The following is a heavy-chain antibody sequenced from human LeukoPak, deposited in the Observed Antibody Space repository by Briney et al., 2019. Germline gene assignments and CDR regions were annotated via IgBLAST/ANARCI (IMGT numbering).Heavy chain of an antibody. CDR1: GGSITNYY. J-gene: IGHJ4*02. Sequence: SETLSLTCTVSGGSITNYYWTWIRQPPGKGLEWIGYIHYSGSTNYNPSLKSRVTISVDTSKNQFSLKLSSVTAADTAVYYCATKLGSGGYYSEPIPTIDYWGQGTLVTVSS. D-gene: IGHD3-22*01. CDR3: ATKLGSGGYYSEPIPTIDY. V-gene: IGHV4-59*12. CDR2: IHYSGST.